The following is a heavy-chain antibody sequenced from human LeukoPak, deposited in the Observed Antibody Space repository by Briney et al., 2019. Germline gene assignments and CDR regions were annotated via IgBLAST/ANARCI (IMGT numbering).Heavy chain of an antibody. CDR3: ANPGKKPSRGDLNDY. V-gene: IGHV3-33*08. Sequence: GGSLRLSCAASGFTFSSYGMHWVRQAPGKGLEWVAVIWYDGSNKYYADSVKGRFTISRDNSRNTLFLYMNSLRTEDTAVYYCANPGKKPSRGDLNDYWAREPWSPSPQ. D-gene: IGHD3-10*01. J-gene: IGHJ4*02. CDR1: GFTFSSYG. CDR2: IWYDGSNK.